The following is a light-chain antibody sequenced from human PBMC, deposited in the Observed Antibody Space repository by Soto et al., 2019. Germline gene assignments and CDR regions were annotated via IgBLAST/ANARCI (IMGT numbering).Light chain of an antibody. V-gene: IGKV1-5*03. CDR1: QSISSW. Sequence: DIQMTHSPSTLSASVGDRVTITCRASQSISSWLAWYQQKPGKAPKLLIYKASSLESGVPSRFSGSGSGTEFTLTISSLQPDDFATYYCQQYNSYSSRTFGQGTKV. CDR2: KAS. CDR3: QQYNSYSSRT. J-gene: IGKJ1*01.